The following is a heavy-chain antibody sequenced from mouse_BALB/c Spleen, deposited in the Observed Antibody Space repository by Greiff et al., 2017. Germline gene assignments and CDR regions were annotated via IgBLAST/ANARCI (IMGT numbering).Heavy chain of an antibody. CDR2: ISSGGSYT. CDR3: TRDYYGSSPRYWYFDV. Sequence: DVKLVESGGGLVKPGGSPKLSCAASGFTFSSYTMSWVRQTPEKRLEWVATISSGGSYTYYPDSVKGRFTISRDNAKNTLYLQMSSLKSEDTAMYYCTRDYYGSSPRYWYFDVWGAGTTVTVSS. CDR1: GFTFSSYT. J-gene: IGHJ1*01. D-gene: IGHD1-1*01. V-gene: IGHV5-6-4*01.